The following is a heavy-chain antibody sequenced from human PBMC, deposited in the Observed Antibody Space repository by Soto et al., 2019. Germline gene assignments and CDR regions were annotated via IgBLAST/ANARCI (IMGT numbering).Heavy chain of an antibody. CDR1: GGSISRGGYY. V-gene: IGHV4-31*03. D-gene: IGHD4-17*01. CDR2: IYYSGST. J-gene: IGHJ6*02. CDR3: ARGAYDYGDYYYYYGMDV. Sequence: QVQLQESGPGLVKPSETLSLTCTVSGGSISRGGYYWSWIRQHPGKGLEWIGYIYYSGSTYYNPSLKSRVTISVDTAKNQFSLKLSSVTAADTAVYYCARGAYDYGDYYYYYGMDVWGQGTTVTVSS.